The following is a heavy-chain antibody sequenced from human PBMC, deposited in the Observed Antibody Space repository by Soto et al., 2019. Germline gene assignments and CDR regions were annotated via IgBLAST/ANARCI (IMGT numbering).Heavy chain of an antibody. Sequence: QLQLQESGPGLVKPSETLSLTCTVSGGSISSSSYYWGWIRQPPGKGLEWIGSIYYSWSTYYNPSLKSRVTISVDTSKNQFSLKLSSVTAADTAVYYCARHGGRGWYRHFDYWGQGTLVTVSS. CDR2: IYYSWST. J-gene: IGHJ4*02. D-gene: IGHD6-19*01. V-gene: IGHV4-39*01. CDR1: GGSISSSSYY. CDR3: ARHGGRGWYRHFDY.